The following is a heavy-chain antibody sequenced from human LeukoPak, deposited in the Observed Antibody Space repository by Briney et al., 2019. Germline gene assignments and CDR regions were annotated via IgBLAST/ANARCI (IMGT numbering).Heavy chain of an antibody. J-gene: IGHJ4*02. Sequence: ASVKVSCKASGYTFSIYGFSWVRQAPGQGLEWMGWISAYNGNTNYAQKLQGRVTMTTDTSTTTAYMELRSLISADTAVYYCARTGWLQSDPFDSWGQGTLVTVSS. CDR2: ISAYNGNT. CDR1: GYTFSIYG. CDR3: ARTGWLQSDPFDS. V-gene: IGHV1-18*01. D-gene: IGHD5-24*01.